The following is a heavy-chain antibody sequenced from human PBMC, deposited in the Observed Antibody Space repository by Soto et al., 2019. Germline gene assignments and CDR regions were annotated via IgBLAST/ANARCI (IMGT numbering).Heavy chain of an antibody. V-gene: IGHV3-30*18. Sequence: QVQLVESGGGVVQPGRSLRLSCAASGFTFSSYSMHWVRQAPGKGLEWVAVISYDGSNKYYADSVKGRFTISRDNSKNTLYLQMNSLRAEDTAVYYCAKDRAMIVVVSAFDIWGQGTMVTVSS. D-gene: IGHD3-22*01. J-gene: IGHJ3*02. CDR1: GFTFSSYS. CDR3: AKDRAMIVVVSAFDI. CDR2: ISYDGSNK.